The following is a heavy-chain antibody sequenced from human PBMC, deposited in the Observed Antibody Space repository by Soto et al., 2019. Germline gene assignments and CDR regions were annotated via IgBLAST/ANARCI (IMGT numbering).Heavy chain of an antibody. J-gene: IGHJ3*02. D-gene: IGHD1-20*01. Sequence: PSETLFLTCTVSGGSISSYYWSWIRQPPGKGLEWIGYIYYSGSTNYNPSLKSRVTISVDTSKNQFSLKLSSVTAADTAVYYCARVGYNWNDVEAFDIWGQGTMVTVSS. CDR3: ARVGYNWNDVEAFDI. CDR2: IYYSGST. CDR1: GGSISSYY. V-gene: IGHV4-59*01.